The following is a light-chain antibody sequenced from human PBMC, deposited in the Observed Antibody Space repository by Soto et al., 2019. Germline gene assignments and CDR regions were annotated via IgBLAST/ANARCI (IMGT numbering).Light chain of an antibody. CDR1: QTIGTW. CDR3: HLYNTYSPT. Sequence: DIQLTQSPSTLSASVGDRVIITCRASQTIGTWLAWYQERPGKATILLIYKASTLERGVPSRFSGSGSGTEFTLTISNLQPEDFATYYCHLYNTYSPTLSQGTKLEI. CDR2: KAS. J-gene: IGKJ2*01. V-gene: IGKV1-5*03.